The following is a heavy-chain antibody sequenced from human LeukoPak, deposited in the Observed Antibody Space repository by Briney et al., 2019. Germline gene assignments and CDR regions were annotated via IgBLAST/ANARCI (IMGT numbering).Heavy chain of an antibody. V-gene: IGHV3-23*01. D-gene: IGHD3-10*01. CDR1: GFTFSSYA. CDR3: AKGGRLLWFGEPTDFFDY. J-gene: IGHJ4*02. CDR2: ISGSGGST. Sequence: PGGSLRLSCAASGFTFSSYAMSWVRQAPGEGPEWVSAISGSGGSTYYADSVKGRFTISRDNSKNTLYLQMNSLRAEDTAVYYCAKGGRLLWFGEPTDFFDYWGQGTLVTVSS.